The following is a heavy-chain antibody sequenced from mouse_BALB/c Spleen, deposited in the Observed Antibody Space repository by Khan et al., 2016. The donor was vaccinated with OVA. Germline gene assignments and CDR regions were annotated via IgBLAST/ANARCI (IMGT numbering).Heavy chain of an antibody. V-gene: IGHV1S137*01. CDR3: AIRDYFDY. Sequence: QVQLQQSGPELVRPGVSVKISCKGSGYTFTDYSMHWVKQSHAKSLEWIGVISTDSVNTNYNQKFKGKATWTVDKSSSTAYMELARMTSEDSAIYYCAIRDYFDYWGQGTTLTVSS. CDR1: GYTFTDYS. CDR2: ISTDSVNT. J-gene: IGHJ2*01.